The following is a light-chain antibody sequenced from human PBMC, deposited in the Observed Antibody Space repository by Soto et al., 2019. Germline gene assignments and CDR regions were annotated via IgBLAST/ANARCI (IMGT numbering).Light chain of an antibody. CDR1: SSDIGGYDH. CDR2: DVS. V-gene: IGLV2-14*01. J-gene: IGLJ1*01. Sequence: SVLTQPASVSGSPGPSITISCTGTSSDIGGYDHVSWYQQHPGKAPKLMIYDVSVRPSGVSDRFSGSKSANTASLTISGLQAEDEADYYCNSYTTSISLYVFGPGTKVTVL. CDR3: NSYTTSISLYV.